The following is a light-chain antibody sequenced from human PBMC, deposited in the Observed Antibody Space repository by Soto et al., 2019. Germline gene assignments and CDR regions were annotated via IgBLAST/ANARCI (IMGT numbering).Light chain of an antibody. CDR2: GAS. V-gene: IGKV3-20*01. J-gene: IGKJ2*01. CDR3: HNYGTSPPHT. CDR1: ETITNND. Sequence: EIVLMQSPDILSLSPGERATVSCRASETITNNDLAWYQKKPGQAPRLLLYGASTRPTGIPDRFSGSGSGTDFTLTIDRLEPEDFAVYFCHNYGTSPPHTFGQGTKLDIK.